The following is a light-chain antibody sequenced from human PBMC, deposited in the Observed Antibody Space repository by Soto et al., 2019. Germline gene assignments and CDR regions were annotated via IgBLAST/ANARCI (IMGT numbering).Light chain of an antibody. V-gene: IGLV2-8*01. Sequence: TVMTLPGSVSGTPGQSITISCPVTSSHFGSYHYVSWYQQHPGKAPILMIYEVTERPSGVPDLFSVSRSSNTAYVPVSALLAEVAAAYYCTSYAGSKKVFATGTQVTV. CDR3: TSYAGSKKV. CDR1: SSHFGSYHY. CDR2: EVT. J-gene: IGLJ1*01.